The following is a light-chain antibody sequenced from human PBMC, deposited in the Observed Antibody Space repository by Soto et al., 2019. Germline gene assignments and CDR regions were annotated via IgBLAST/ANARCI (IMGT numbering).Light chain of an antibody. CDR3: QSYDSSLSGVV. CDR2: GNN. V-gene: IGLV1-40*01. Sequence: QSVLTQPPSVSGAPGLRVTISCSGTTSHIGADYDVHWYRQLPGTAPKLLIYGNNNRPSGVPSRFFGSKSGTSASLAITGLQPDDEADYYCQSYDSSLSGVVFGGGTKLTVL. J-gene: IGLJ2*01. CDR1: TSHIGADYD.